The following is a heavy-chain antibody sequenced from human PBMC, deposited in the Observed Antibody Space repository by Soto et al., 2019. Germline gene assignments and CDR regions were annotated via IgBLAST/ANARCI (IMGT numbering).Heavy chain of an antibody. CDR2: IYWDDDK. V-gene: IGHV2-5*02. D-gene: IGHD2-21*02. CDR3: IQSRCGGDCLQSYASHYSYGMDV. J-gene: IGHJ6*02. CDR1: GFSLSTSGVG. Sequence: QITLKESGPTLVKPTQTLTLTCTFSGFSLSTSGVGVGWIRQPPGKALEWLALIYWDDDKRYSPSLRIRLTVSKDTSKNQVVVTLTNMDPVDTATYYCIQSRCGGDCLQSYASHYSYGMDVWGQGTTVTVSS.